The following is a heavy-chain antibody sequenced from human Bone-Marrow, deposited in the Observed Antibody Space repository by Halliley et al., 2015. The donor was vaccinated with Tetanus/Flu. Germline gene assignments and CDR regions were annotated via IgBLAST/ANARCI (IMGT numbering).Heavy chain of an antibody. Sequence: GLSYMSSFNTYTNYADSVKGRFTISRDNAKNTLYLQMNSLRAEDTAIYFCARESTVTYYFDHWGQGNLVTVSS. V-gene: IGHV3-11*05. CDR2: MSSFNTYT. J-gene: IGHJ4*02. CDR3: ARESTVTYYFDH. D-gene: IGHD4-17*01.